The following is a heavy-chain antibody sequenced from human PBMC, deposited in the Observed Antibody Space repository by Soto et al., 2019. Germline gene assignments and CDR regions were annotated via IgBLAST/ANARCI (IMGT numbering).Heavy chain of an antibody. J-gene: IGHJ6*02. CDR1: GDSVSSNSAA. V-gene: IGHV6-1*01. CDR2: TYYRSKWYN. CDR3: ARNYYDSSGYYYYYYYGMDV. Sequence: SQTLSLTCAISGDSVSSNSAAWNWIRQSPSRGLEWLGRTYYRSKWYNDYAVSVKSRITINPDTPKNQFSLQLNSVTPEDTAVYYCARNYYDSSGYYYYYYYGMDVWGQGTTVTVSS. D-gene: IGHD3-22*01.